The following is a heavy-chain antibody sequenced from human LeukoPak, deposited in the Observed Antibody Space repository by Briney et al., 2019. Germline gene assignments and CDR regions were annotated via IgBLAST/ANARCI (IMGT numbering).Heavy chain of an antibody. J-gene: IGHJ4*02. CDR3: AKGYYGSGSYGWFDY. CDR2: ISGSGDRT. V-gene: IGHV3-23*01. CDR1: GFTFSSSA. D-gene: IGHD3-10*01. Sequence: GGSLRLSCAASGFTFSSSAMNWVRQAPGKGLEWVSTISGSGDRTYYADSVKGRSTISRDNSKNTLFLQMNSLRAEDTAVYYCAKGYYGSGSYGWFDYWGQGTLVTVSS.